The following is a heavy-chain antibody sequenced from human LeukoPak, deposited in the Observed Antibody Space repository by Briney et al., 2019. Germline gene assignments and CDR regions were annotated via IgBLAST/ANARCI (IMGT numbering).Heavy chain of an antibody. J-gene: IGHJ4*02. Sequence: PGGSLRLSCAASGLTFSSYAMSWVRQAPGKGLEWVSAISGSGGSTYYADSVKGRFTISRDNSKNTLYLQMNSLRAEDTAVYYCAKDEHPRYSSGPAGYWGQGTLVTVSS. D-gene: IGHD6-19*01. CDR3: AKDEHPRYSSGPAGY. CDR2: ISGSGGST. V-gene: IGHV3-23*01. CDR1: GLTFSSYA.